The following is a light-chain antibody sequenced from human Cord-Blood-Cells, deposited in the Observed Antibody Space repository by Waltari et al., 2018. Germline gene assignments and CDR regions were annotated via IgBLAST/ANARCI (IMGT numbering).Light chain of an antibody. CDR1: SSNIGAGYD. CDR2: GNS. J-gene: IGLJ7*01. CDR3: QSYDSSLSHAV. V-gene: IGLV1-40*01. Sequence: QSVLTQPPSVSGAPGQRVTISCTGSSSNIGAGYDVHWYQQLPGTAPNLLIYGNSNRPSGVPDRFSGSKSGTSASLAITGLQAEDEADYYCQSYDSSLSHAVFGGGTQLTVL.